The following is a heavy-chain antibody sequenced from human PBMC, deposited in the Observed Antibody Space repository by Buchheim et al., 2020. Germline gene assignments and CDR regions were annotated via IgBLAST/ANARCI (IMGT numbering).Heavy chain of an antibody. CDR2: INPNSGGT. Sequence: QVQLVQSGAEVKKPGASVKVSCKASGYTFTGYYMHWVRQAPGQGLEWMGRINPNSGGTNYAQKFQGRVTMTRDTSISTAYMELSRLRSDDTAVYYCASFPSCGGDCYHQNYYYYGMDVWGQGTT. J-gene: IGHJ6*02. V-gene: IGHV1-2*06. CDR3: ASFPSCGGDCYHQNYYYYGMDV. CDR1: GYTFTGYY. D-gene: IGHD2-21*01.